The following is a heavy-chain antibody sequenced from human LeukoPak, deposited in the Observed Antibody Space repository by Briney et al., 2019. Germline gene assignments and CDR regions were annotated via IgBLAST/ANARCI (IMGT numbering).Heavy chain of an antibody. J-gene: IGHJ4*02. CDR2: ISYDGSNK. CDR1: GFTFSSYA. D-gene: IGHD3-22*01. CDR3: ARGSTYYDSSGQVPFDY. V-gene: IGHV3-30-3*01. Sequence: GGSLRLSCAASGFTFSSYAMHWVRQAPGKGLEWVAVISYDGSNKYYADSVKGRFTISRDNAKNSLYLQMNSLRAEDTAVYYCARGSTYYDSSGQVPFDYWGQGTLVTVSS.